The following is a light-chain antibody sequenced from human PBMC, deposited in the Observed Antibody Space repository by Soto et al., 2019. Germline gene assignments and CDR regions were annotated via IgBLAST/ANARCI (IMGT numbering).Light chain of an antibody. CDR3: LQDYIYPFT. CDR2: AAS. CDR1: QDVRND. J-gene: IGKJ2*01. Sequence: AIQMTQSPSSLSASVGDRVTITCRASQDVRNDLGWYQQKPGKAPKFLIYAASSLQSGVPSRFSGSRSGIDFTLTISSLQPEDFATYYCLQDYIYPFTFGQGTKLEIK. V-gene: IGKV1-6*01.